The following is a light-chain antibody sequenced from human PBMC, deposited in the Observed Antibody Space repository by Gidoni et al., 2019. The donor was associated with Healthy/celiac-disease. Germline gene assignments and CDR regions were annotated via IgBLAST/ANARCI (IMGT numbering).Light chain of an antibody. V-gene: IGLV2-14*03. Sequence: QSALTQPASVSGSPGQSITISCTGTSSDVGGYNYVSWYQHHPGKAPKLMIYDVSNRPAGVSSRFSGSKSGNTPSLTISGLQAEDEADYYCSSYTSSRTPYVFGTGTKVTVL. CDR2: DVS. J-gene: IGLJ1*01. CDR1: SSDVGGYNY. CDR3: SSYTSSRTPYV.